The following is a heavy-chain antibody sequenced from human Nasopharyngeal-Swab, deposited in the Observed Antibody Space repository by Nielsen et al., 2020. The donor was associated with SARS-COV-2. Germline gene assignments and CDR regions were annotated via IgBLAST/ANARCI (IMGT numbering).Heavy chain of an antibody. D-gene: IGHD1-26*01. V-gene: IGHV4-59*01. CDR2: IYYSGST. Sequence: SETLSLTCTVSGGSISSYYWSWIRQPPGKGLEWIGYIYYSGSTNYNPSLKSRVTISVDTSKNQFSLKLSSVTAADTAVYYCARDSGSYRGAAGYWGQGTLVTVSS. CDR1: GGSISSYY. CDR3: ARDSGSYRGAAGY. J-gene: IGHJ4*02.